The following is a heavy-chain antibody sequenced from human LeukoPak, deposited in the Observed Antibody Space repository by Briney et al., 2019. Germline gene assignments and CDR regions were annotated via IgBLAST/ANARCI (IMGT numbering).Heavy chain of an antibody. V-gene: IGHV1-46*01. CDR1: GYISISYY. CDR2: INPSDGST. D-gene: IGHD5-24*01. CDR3: ARDVAREFDY. Sequence: ASVKVSCKASGYISISYYIHWVRQAPGQGLEWMGVINPSDGSTNYAQKFQGRVTMTRDTSTRTIYMRLSSLRSEDTAVYYCARDVAREFDYWGQGALVTVSS. J-gene: IGHJ4*02.